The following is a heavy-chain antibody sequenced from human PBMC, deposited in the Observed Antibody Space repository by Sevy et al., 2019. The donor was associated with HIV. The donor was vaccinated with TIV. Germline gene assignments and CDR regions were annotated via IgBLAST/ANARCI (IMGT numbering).Heavy chain of an antibody. J-gene: IGHJ3*02. CDR1: GYTFTSYG. Sequence: ASVKVSCKASGYTFTSYGISWVRQAPGQGLEWMGWICAYNGNTNYAQKLQGRVTMTTDTSTSTAYMELRSLRSDDTAVYYCARDTPYYYDSSGYPTKDDAFDIWGQGTMVTVSS. D-gene: IGHD3-22*01. CDR3: ARDTPYYYDSSGYPTKDDAFDI. CDR2: ICAYNGNT. V-gene: IGHV1-18*01.